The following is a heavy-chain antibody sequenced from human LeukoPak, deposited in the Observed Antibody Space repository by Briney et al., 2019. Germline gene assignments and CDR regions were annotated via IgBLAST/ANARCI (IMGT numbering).Heavy chain of an antibody. D-gene: IGHD4-23*01. V-gene: IGHV4-34*01. Sequence: SETLSLTCAVYGGSFSGYYWSWIRQPPGKGLEWIGEINHNGSTNYNPSLKSRVTISVDTSKNQFSLKLSSVTAADTAVYYCARGPGYGGNSTLDYWGQGTLVTVSS. J-gene: IGHJ4*02. CDR1: GGSFSGYY. CDR2: INHNGST. CDR3: ARGPGYGGNSTLDY.